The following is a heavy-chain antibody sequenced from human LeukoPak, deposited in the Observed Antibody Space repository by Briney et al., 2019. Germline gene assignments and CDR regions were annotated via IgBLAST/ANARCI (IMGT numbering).Heavy chain of an antibody. CDR3: ARELHRSSSWYPYWFDP. V-gene: IGHV6-1*01. J-gene: IGHJ5*02. Sequence: SQTLSLTCAISGDSVSSNSAAWNWIRQSPSRGLEWLGRTYYRSKWYNDYAVSVKSRITINPDTSKNQFSLQLNSVTPEDTAVYYCARELHRSSSWYPYWFDPWGQGTLVTVPS. D-gene: IGHD6-13*01. CDR2: TYYRSKWYN. CDR1: GDSVSSNSAA.